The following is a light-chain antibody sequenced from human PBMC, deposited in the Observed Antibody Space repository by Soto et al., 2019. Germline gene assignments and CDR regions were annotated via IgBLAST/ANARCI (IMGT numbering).Light chain of an antibody. CDR1: QGISSY. Sequence: AIRMTQSPSSFSASTGDRVTITCRASQGISSYLAWYQQKPGKAPKLLIYAASTLQSGHPSRFSGSGSATDFTLSTSSLQSEDFAIYYGQQYYSYPLTFGGGTKVEIK. V-gene: IGKV1-8*01. J-gene: IGKJ4*01. CDR2: AAS. CDR3: QQYYSYPLT.